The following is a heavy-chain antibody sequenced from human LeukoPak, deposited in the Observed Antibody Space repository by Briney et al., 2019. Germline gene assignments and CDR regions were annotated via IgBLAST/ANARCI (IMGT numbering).Heavy chain of an antibody. CDR3: ARQHYYGSGFDY. D-gene: IGHD3-10*01. J-gene: IGHJ4*02. CDR2: IYYSGST. Sequence: SQTLSLTCTVSGGSISSGGYYWSWIRQPPGKGLEWIGNIYYSGSTYYNPSLKSRVIISVDTSKKQFSLQLSSVTAADTAVYFCARQHYYGSGFDYWGQGTLVTVSS. CDR1: GGSISSGGYY. V-gene: IGHV4-39*07.